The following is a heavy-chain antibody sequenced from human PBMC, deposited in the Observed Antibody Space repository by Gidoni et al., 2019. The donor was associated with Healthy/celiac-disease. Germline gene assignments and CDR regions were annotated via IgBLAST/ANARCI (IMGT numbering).Heavy chain of an antibody. CDR1: GSTFSRYA. J-gene: IGHJ6*03. D-gene: IGHD4-17*01. CDR2: ISGSGGST. Sequence: EVQLLESGGGLVQPGGSLSLSCAASGSTFSRYAMSWVRQAPGKGLEWVSAISGSGGSTYYADSVKGRFTISRDNSKNTLYLQMNSLRAEDTAVYYCAKDGYDYGDWGYMDVWGKGTTVTVSS. V-gene: IGHV3-23*01. CDR3: AKDGYDYGDWGYMDV.